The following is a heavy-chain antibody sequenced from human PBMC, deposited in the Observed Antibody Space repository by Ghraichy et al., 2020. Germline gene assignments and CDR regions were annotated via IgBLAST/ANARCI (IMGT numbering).Heavy chain of an antibody. J-gene: IGHJ4*02. V-gene: IGHV3-23*01. Sequence: GGSLRLSCSASGFTFSSYAMSWVRQAPGKGLEWVSAISGSGGSTYYAVSVKGRFTISRDNSKNTLYLQMNSLRAEDTAVYYCAKQYCSGGSCYFPYYFDYWGLGTLITVSS. CDR2: ISGSGGST. D-gene: IGHD2-15*01. CDR3: AKQYCSGGSCYFPYYFDY. CDR1: GFTFSSYA.